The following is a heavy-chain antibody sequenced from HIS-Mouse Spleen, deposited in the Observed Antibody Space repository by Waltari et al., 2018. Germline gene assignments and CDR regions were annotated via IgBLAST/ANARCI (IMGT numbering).Heavy chain of an antibody. CDR1: GYTFTSYD. J-gene: IGHJ6*02. CDR3: ARGSSSGSYWYYYYGMDV. D-gene: IGHD1-26*01. Sequence: QVQLVQSGAEVKKPGASVKVSCKASGYTFTSYDINWVRQATGQGFEWMGWMNPNSGNTGDAQKSQGRVTMTRITSISTAYMELSSLRSEDTAVYYCARGSSSGSYWYYYYGMDVWGQGTTVTVSS. V-gene: IGHV1-8*01. CDR2: MNPNSGNT.